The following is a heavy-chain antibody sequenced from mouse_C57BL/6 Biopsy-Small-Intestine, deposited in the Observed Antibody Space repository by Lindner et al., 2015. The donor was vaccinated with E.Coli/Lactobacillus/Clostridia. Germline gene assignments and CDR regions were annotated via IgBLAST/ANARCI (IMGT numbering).Heavy chain of an antibody. CDR1: GYSITSGYY. CDR3: ARSDYGNYWYFDV. CDR2: ISYDGSN. V-gene: IGHV3-6*01. Sequence: VQLQESGPGLVKPSQSLSLTCSVTGYSITSGYYWNWIRQFPGNKLEWMGYISYDGSNNYNPSLKNRISITRDTSKNQYYLQLNSVTTEDTATYYCARSDYGNYWYFDVWGTGTTVTVSS. D-gene: IGHD2-1*01. J-gene: IGHJ1*03.